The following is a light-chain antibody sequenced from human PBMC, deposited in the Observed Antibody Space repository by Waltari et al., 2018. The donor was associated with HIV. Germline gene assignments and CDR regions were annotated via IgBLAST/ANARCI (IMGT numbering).Light chain of an antibody. Sequence: SYELTQPPSVSVSPGQTAEITCFGDELTSQSGNCYQQKPGQALVLVIYKERKRPSGIPPRFSGSTSGTSVTLTLRVVQAEDEADCLCQSTDSSGTHVVFGGGTTLTLL. CDR3: QSTDSSGTHVV. V-gene: IGLV3-25*03. CDR1: ELTSQS. CDR2: KER. J-gene: IGLJ2*01.